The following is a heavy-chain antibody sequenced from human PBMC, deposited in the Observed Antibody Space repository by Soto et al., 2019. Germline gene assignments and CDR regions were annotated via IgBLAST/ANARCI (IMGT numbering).Heavy chain of an antibody. CDR3: ARGRDGDY. J-gene: IGHJ4*02. CDR2: ISAHNGNT. V-gene: IGHV1-18*01. CDR1: GYAFTTYG. D-gene: IGHD6-6*01. Sequence: QVNLVQSGAEVKKPGASVKVSCQGSGYAFTTYGITWVRQAPGQGLEWMGWISAHNGNTTYAQKLQGRVTVTRDTSTSTAYMELRSLRYDDTAVYYCARGRDGDYWGQGALVTVSS.